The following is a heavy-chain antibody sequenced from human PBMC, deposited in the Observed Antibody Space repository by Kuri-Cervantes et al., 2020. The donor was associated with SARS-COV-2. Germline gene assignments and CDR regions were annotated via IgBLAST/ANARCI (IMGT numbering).Heavy chain of an antibody. D-gene: IGHD3-10*01. J-gene: IGHJ5*02. CDR1: GFTFSSYW. CDR2: INSDGSST. Sequence: GSLRLSCAASGFTFSSYWMHWVRQAPGKGLVWVSRINSDGSSTIYADSVKGRFTISRDNSKNTLYLQMNSLRAEDTALYYCARDWASGDYYGSGRDPTNWFGPWGQGTLVTVSS. V-gene: IGHV3-74*01. CDR3: ARDWASGDYYGSGRDPTNWFGP.